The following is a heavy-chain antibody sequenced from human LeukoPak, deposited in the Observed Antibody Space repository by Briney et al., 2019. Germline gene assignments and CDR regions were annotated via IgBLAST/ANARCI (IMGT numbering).Heavy chain of an antibody. CDR1: GGTFSSYA. V-gene: IGHV1-69*04. Sequence: ASVKVSCKASGGTFSSYAISWVRQAPGLGLEWMGRIIPILGIANYAQKFQGRVTITADKSTSTAYMELSSLRSEDTAVYYCARESYWGDYYFDYWGQGTLVTVSS. CDR2: IIPILGIA. CDR3: ARESYWGDYYFDY. D-gene: IGHD2-21*02. J-gene: IGHJ4*02.